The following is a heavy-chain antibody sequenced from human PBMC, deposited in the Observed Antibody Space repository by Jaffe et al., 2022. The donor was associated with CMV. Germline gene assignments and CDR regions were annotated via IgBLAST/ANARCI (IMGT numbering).Heavy chain of an antibody. CDR2: INPNSGGT. J-gene: IGHJ4*02. V-gene: IGHV1-2*02. CDR3: ARASLPDGYNPHYFDY. CDR1: GYTFTGYY. D-gene: IGHD5-12*01. Sequence: QVQLVQSGAEVKKPGASVKVSCKASGYTFTGYYMHWVRQAPGQGLEWMGWINPNSGGTNYAQKFQGRVTMTRDTSISTAYMELSRLRSDDTAVYYCARASLPDGYNPHYFDYWGQGTLVTVSS.